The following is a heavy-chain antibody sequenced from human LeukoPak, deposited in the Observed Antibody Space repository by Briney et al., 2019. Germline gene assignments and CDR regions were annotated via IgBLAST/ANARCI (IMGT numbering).Heavy chain of an antibody. Sequence: PGGSLRLSCAASGFTFSRYGMHWVRQAPGKGLEWVAVISYDGSNKYYADSVKGRFTISRDNSKNTLYLQMNSLRAEDTAVYYCAKDRLTTVASYNFDYWGQGTLVTVSS. CDR3: AKDRLTTVASYNFDY. V-gene: IGHV3-30*18. CDR2: ISYDGSNK. CDR1: GFTFSRYG. J-gene: IGHJ4*02. D-gene: IGHD4-23*01.